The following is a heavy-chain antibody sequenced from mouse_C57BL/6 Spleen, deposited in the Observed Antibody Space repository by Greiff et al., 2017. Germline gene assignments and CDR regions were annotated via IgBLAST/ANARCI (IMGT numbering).Heavy chain of an antibody. Sequence: EVMLVESGGDLVKPGGSLKLSCAASGFTFSSYGMSWVRQTPDKRLEWVATISSGGSYTYYPDSVKGRFTISRDNAKNTPYLQMSSLKSEDTAMYYCARRGDAMDYWGQGTSVTVSS. CDR3: ARRGDAMDY. V-gene: IGHV5-6*02. CDR2: ISSGGSYT. CDR1: GFTFSSYG. J-gene: IGHJ4*01.